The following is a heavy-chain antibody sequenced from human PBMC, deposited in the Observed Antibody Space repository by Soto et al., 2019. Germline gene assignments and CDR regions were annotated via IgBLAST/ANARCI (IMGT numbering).Heavy chain of an antibody. J-gene: IGHJ6*02. CDR3: ARVAYTEASYYYYGMDV. V-gene: IGHV4-34*01. Sequence: SETLSLTCAVYGGSFSCYYWSWIRQPPGKGLEWIGEINHSGSTNYNPSLKSRVTISVDTSKNQFSLKLSSVTAADTAVYYCARVAYTEASYYYYGMDVWGQGTTVTVSS. CDR1: GGSFSCYY. D-gene: IGHD2-2*02. CDR2: INHSGST.